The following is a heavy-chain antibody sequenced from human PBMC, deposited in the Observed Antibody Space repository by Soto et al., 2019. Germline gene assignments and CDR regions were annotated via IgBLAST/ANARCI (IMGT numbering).Heavy chain of an antibody. Sequence: PGGSLRLSCAASGFTFRRYAMSWVRQAPGKGLEWVSTISGNGDTTYYKDSVKGRFTISRDNSKSTLYLQMNSLRAEDTAVYFCASFPIYDYGYDDDYWGQGTLVTVSS. D-gene: IGHD4-17*01. V-gene: IGHV3-23*01. CDR1: GFTFRRYA. J-gene: IGHJ4*02. CDR2: ISGNGDTT. CDR3: ASFPIYDYGYDDDY.